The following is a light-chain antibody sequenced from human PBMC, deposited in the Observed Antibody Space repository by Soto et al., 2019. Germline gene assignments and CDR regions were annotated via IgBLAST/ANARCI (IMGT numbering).Light chain of an antibody. CDR1: QSVSTN. CDR2: GAS. CDR3: QQYDTWPRT. Sequence: EIVMTESPASLSVPPGARATLSCRASQSVSTNFAWYLQKPGQAPRIVSYGASTRATAVPARFTASGSGTEFTLSISSLQSDDFGVYYCQQYDTWPRTFGQGTKVDIK. J-gene: IGKJ1*01. V-gene: IGKV3-15*01.